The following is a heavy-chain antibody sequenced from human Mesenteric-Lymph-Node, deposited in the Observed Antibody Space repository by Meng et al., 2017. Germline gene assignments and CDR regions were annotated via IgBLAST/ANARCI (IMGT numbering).Heavy chain of an antibody. Sequence: GESLKISCAASGFTFSSYGMHWVRQAPGKGLEWVAVIWYDGSNKYYADSVKGRFTISRDNSKNTLYLQMNSLRAEDTAVYYCAKDKHWGASDYWGQGTLVTVSS. CDR1: GFTFSSYG. CDR2: IWYDGSNK. CDR3: AKDKHWGASDY. D-gene: IGHD7-27*01. V-gene: IGHV3-33*06. J-gene: IGHJ4*02.